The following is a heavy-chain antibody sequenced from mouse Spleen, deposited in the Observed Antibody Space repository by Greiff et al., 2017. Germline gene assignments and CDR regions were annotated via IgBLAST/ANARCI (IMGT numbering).Heavy chain of an antibody. J-gene: IGHJ1*03. D-gene: IGHD4-1*01. CDR3: ARLGLGRWYFDV. Sequence: EVQLVESGGGLVQPGGSLKLSCAASGFTFSSYTMSWVRQTPEKRLEWVATISGGGGNTYYPDSVKGRFTISRDNAKNTMYLQMSSLRSEDTALYYCARLGLGRWYFDVWGTGTTVTVSS. CDR1: GFTFSSYT. CDR2: ISGGGGNT. V-gene: IGHV5-9*01.